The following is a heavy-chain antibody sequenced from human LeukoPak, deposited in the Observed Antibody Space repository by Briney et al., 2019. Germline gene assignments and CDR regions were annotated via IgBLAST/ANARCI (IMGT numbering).Heavy chain of an antibody. D-gene: IGHD4-17*01. CDR3: AKGTSGGDYGDSYYMDV. J-gene: IGHJ6*03. CDR1: GFTFDDYA. V-gene: IGHV3-9*03. Sequence: GGSLRLSCAASGFTFDDYAMHWVRQAPGKGLEWVSGISWNSGNMGYAGSVKGRFTISRDNAKNSLYLHMNSLRAEDMALYYCAKGTSGGDYGDSYYMDVWGKGTTVTVSS. CDR2: ISWNSGNM.